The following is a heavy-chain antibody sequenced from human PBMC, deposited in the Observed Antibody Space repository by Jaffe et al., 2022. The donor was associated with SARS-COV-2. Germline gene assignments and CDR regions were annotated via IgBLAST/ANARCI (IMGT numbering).Heavy chain of an antibody. CDR2: ISHDGTT. D-gene: IGHD3-22*01. V-gene: IGHV3-23*04. CDR3: AKDLSTIPFRV. CDR1: GFTLSDYA. Sequence: LVESGGGLLQPGGSLRLSCAASGFTLSDYAMNWVRQAPGKGLEWVSGISHDGTTYYADSVKGRFTISRDTSENTLYLQMDSLRAEDTALYYCAKDLSTIPFRVWGQGTMVTVSS. J-gene: IGHJ3*01.